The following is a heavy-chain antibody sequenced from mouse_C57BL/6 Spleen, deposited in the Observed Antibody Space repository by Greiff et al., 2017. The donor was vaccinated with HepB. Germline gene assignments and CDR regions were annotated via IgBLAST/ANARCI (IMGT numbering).Heavy chain of an antibody. Sequence: VQLQQSGAELVKPGASVKISCKASGYAFSSYWMNWVKQRPGKGLEWIGQIYPGDGDTNYNGKFKGKATLTADNSSSTAYMQLSSLASEDSAVYFFAKVIYDGYPWFAYWGQGTLVTVSA. CDR3: AKVIYDGYPWFAY. CDR2: IYPGDGDT. J-gene: IGHJ3*01. D-gene: IGHD2-3*01. CDR1: GYAFSSYW. V-gene: IGHV1-80*01.